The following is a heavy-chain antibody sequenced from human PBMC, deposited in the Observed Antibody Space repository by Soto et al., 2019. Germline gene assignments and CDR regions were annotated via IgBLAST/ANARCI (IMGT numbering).Heavy chain of an antibody. V-gene: IGHV4-34*01. Sequence: SETLSLTCTVSGGSISSYYWSWIRQPPGKGLEWIGEINHSGSTNYNPSLKSRVTISVDTSKNQFSLKLSSVTAADTAVYYCAGATRTQDIVVVPAAIGRGWFDPWGQGTLVTVSS. CDR3: AGATRTQDIVVVPAAIGRGWFDP. D-gene: IGHD2-2*01. CDR2: INHSGST. J-gene: IGHJ5*02. CDR1: GGSISSYY.